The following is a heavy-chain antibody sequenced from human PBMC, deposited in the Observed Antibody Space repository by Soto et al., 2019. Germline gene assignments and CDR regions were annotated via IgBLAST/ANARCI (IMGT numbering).Heavy chain of an antibody. CDR2: INWNGGST. D-gene: IGHD3-22*01. J-gene: IGHJ4*02. CDR3: ARDAEPYYYDSSGASIPDY. CDR1: GFTFDDYG. Sequence: PGGSLRLSCAASGFTFDDYGMSWVRQAPGKGLEWVSGINWNGGSTGYADSVKGRFTISRDNAKNSLYLQMNSLRAEDTALYYCARDAEPYYYDSSGASIPDYWGQGTLVTVSS. V-gene: IGHV3-20*04.